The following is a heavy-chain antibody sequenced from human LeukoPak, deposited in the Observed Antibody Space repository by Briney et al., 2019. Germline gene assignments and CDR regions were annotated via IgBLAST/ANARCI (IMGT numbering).Heavy chain of an antibody. CDR3: ARGRGAMGPFDY. CDR2: IIPIFAAP. Sequence: SVKVSCKASGGTFTSYAMRWVRQAPGQGLEGRVGIIPIFAAPNYAQKFHGRVTLTTDQSTSTAYMELSGLRSEDTAVYYCARGRGAMGPFDYWRQGTLVTVSS. CDR1: GGTFTSYA. D-gene: IGHD5-18*01. J-gene: IGHJ4*02. V-gene: IGHV1-69*05.